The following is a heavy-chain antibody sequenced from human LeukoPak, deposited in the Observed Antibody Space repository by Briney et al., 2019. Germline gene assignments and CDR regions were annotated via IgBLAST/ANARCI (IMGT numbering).Heavy chain of an antibody. V-gene: IGHV3-30-3*01. CDR2: ISYDGSNK. CDR3: ARDIAVAGSGYYYYGMDV. Sequence: PGGSLRLSCAASGFTFSGYAMHWVRQAPGKGLEWVAVISYDGSNKYYADSVKGRFTISRDNSKNTLYLQMNSLRAEDTAVYYCARDIAVAGSGYYYYGMDVWGQGTTVTVSS. J-gene: IGHJ6*02. D-gene: IGHD6-19*01. CDR1: GFTFSGYA.